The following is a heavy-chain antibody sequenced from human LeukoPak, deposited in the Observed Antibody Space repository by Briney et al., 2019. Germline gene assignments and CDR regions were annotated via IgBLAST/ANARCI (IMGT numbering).Heavy chain of an antibody. J-gene: IGHJ4*02. CDR2: ISGSGDRT. CDR1: GFTFSSYA. CDR3: ARGAYYDFWSGYYNFDY. D-gene: IGHD3-3*01. V-gene: IGHV3-23*01. Sequence: GGSLRLSCAASGFTFSSYAMSWVRQAPGKGLEWVSAISGSGDRTYYADSVKGRFTISRDNSKSTLYLQMNSLRAEDTAVYYCARGAYYDFWSGYYNFDYWGQGTLVTVSS.